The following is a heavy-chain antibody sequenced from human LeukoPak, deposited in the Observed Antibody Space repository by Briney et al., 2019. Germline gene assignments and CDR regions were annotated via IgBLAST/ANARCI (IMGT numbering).Heavy chain of an antibody. CDR1: GGSISSGSYY. CDR3: ARDWNRYAY. J-gene: IGHJ4*02. CDR2: IYTSGST. V-gene: IGHV4-61*02. Sequence: SETLSLTCTVTGGSISSGSYYWSWIRQPAGKGLEWIGRIYTSGSTNYNPSLKSRVTISVDTSKNQFSLKLSSVTAADTAVYYCARDWNRYAYWGQGTLVTVSS. D-gene: IGHD1-1*01.